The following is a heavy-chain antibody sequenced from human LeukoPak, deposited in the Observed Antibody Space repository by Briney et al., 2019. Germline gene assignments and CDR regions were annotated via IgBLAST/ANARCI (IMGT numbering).Heavy chain of an antibody. J-gene: IGHJ6*03. CDR2: ISSDNGIP. CDR3: ANVAKGRFFFYYMDV. CDR1: VYSTNRFG. Sequence: GASVRVSCKASVYSTNRFGVTWVRQAPGQGLEWIGWISSDNGIPRYADKFQGRVSLTTDTSKTTAYMELRSLRSDDSAVYFCANVAKGRFFFYYMDVWGKGTTVTVSS. D-gene: IGHD2-15*01. V-gene: IGHV1-18*01.